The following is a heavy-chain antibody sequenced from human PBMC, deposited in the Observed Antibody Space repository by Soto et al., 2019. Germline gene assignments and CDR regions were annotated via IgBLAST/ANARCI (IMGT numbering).Heavy chain of an antibody. V-gene: IGHV1-2*04. Sequence: ASVKVSCKASGYTFTGYYMHWVRQAPGQGLEWMGWINPNSGGTNYAQKFQGWVTMTRDTSISTAYMELSRLRSDDTAVYYCASSTQDYYGSAHYYYYGMDVWGQGTTVTVSS. D-gene: IGHD3-10*01. CDR1: GYTFTGYY. CDR2: INPNSGGT. J-gene: IGHJ6*02. CDR3: ASSTQDYYGSAHYYYYGMDV.